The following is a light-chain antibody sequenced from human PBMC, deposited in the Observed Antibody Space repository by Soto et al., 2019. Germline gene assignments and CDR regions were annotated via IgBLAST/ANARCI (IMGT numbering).Light chain of an antibody. CDR2: GAS. Sequence: DIQMTQSPSSLSASVGDRVTITCRASQSISSYLYWYQQKPGKAPKLLIYGASSLHSGVPSRFGGSGSGTDFTLTISSLQPEDFATYFCQQYGSSPITFGQGTRLEIK. CDR1: QSISSY. V-gene: IGKV1-39*01. J-gene: IGKJ5*01. CDR3: QQYGSSPIT.